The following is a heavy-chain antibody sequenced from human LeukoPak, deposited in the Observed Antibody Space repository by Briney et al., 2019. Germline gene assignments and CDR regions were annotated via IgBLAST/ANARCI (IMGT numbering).Heavy chain of an antibody. D-gene: IGHD2-15*01. CDR2: MSDDGSEK. Sequence: PGRSLTLSCTSSGFTLSRFAMHWVRQAPGQGLEWLGHMSDDGSEKHYVDSVRGRFTISRDPSKNTLYLEMTSLRTEDTAVYYCAREADSGYYRTVDYWGQGTMVTVS. J-gene: IGHJ4*02. CDR1: GFTLSRFA. V-gene: IGHV3-30-3*01. CDR3: AREADSGYYRTVDY.